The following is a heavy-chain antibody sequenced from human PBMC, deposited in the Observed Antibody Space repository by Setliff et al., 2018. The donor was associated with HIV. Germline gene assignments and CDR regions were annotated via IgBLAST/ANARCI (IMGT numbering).Heavy chain of an antibody. CDR3: SRDLSISNPYYDILTGPGVY. V-gene: IGHV1-46*01. D-gene: IGHD3-9*01. CDR2: INPSGGST. J-gene: IGHJ4*02. CDR1: GYTFTSYH. Sequence: ASVKVSCKASGYTFTSYHMYWVRQAPGQGLEWMGAINPSGGSTRYAQKFQGRVTMTRDTSTSTVYMELSSLRSEDTAVYYCSRDLSISNPYYDILTGPGVYWGQGTLVTVSS.